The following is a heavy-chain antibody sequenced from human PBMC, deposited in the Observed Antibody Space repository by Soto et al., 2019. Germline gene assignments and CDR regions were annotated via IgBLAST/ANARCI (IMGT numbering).Heavy chain of an antibody. Sequence: GGSLRLSCAASGFTFSSYSMNWVRQAPGKGLEWVSYISSSSSTIYYADSVKGRFTISRDNAKNSLYLQMNSLRDEDTAVYDCIRDGADRHPYDYYYGMDVWGQGPTVTVSS. CDR1: GFTFSSYS. CDR3: IRDGADRHPYDYYYGMDV. CDR2: ISSSSSTI. J-gene: IGHJ6*02. V-gene: IGHV3-48*02. D-gene: IGHD6-6*01.